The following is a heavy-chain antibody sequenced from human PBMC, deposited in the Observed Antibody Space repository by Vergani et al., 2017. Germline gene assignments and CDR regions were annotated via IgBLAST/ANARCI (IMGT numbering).Heavy chain of an antibody. V-gene: IGHV3-7*03. CDR3: AREYFTMIVGGVGVYFDY. CDR1: GFTFSSYW. D-gene: IGHD3-22*01. Sequence: EVQLVESGGGLVQPGGSLRLSCAASGFTFSSYWMSWVRQTPGKGLEWVANIKPDGSEKYYLDSVKGRFAISRDNAKNSLFLQMNSLRAEDTAVYYCAREYFTMIVGGVGVYFDYWGQGTLVTVSS. J-gene: IGHJ4*02. CDR2: IKPDGSEK.